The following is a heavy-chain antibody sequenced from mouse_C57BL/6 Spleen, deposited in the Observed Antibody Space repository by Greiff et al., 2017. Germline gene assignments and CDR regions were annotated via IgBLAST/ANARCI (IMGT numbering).Heavy chain of an antibody. Sequence: VQLQQSGAELARPGASVKLSCKASGYTFTSYGISWVKQRTGQGLEWFGEIYPRSGNTYYNEKFKGKATLTADKSSSTAYMELRSLTSEDSAVYFCARYYYGSRLDYWGQGTTLTVSS. CDR1: GYTFTSYG. J-gene: IGHJ2*01. CDR2: IYPRSGNT. CDR3: ARYYYGSRLDY. V-gene: IGHV1-81*01. D-gene: IGHD1-1*01.